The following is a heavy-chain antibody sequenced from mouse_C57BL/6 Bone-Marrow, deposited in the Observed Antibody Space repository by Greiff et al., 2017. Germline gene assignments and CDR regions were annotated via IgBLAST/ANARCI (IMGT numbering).Heavy chain of an antibody. Sequence: VQLQQSGAELVRPGASVKLSCTASGFNIKDDYMHWVKQRPEQGLEWIGWIDPENGDTEYASKFQGKATITADTSSNTAYLQLSSLTSEDTAVYYCTTYYYGNGFFDYWGQGTTLTVSS. CDR1: GFNIKDDY. CDR2: IDPENGDT. CDR3: TTYYYGNGFFDY. J-gene: IGHJ2*01. V-gene: IGHV14-4*01. D-gene: IGHD1-1*01.